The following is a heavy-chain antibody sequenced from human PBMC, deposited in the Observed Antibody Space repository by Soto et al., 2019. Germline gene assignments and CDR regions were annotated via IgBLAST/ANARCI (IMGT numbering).Heavy chain of an antibody. V-gene: IGHV1-58*01. D-gene: IGHD1-20*01. CDR3: AADWQYNWNDYLLQYYYGMDV. J-gene: IGHJ6*02. CDR2: IVVGSGNT. CDR1: GFTFTSSA. Sequence: QMQLVQSGPEVKKPGTSVKVSCKASGFTFTSSAVQWVRQARGQRLEWIGWIVVGSGNTNYAQKFQERVTITRDMSTSTAYMELSSLRSEDTAVYYCAADWQYNWNDYLLQYYYGMDVWGQGTTVTVSS.